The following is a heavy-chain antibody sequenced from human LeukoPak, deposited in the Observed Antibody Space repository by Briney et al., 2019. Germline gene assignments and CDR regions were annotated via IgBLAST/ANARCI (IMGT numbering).Heavy chain of an antibody. J-gene: IGHJ5*02. Sequence: GGFLRLSCAASGFTFGDYYMSWIRQAPGKGLEWVSYISGSGSPIYYEDSVKGRFTISRDNAKNSLYLQMNSLRAEDTAVYYCARMGDSGSVRYFDPWGQGTLITVSS. CDR1: GFTFGDYY. V-gene: IGHV3-11*01. D-gene: IGHD3-10*01. CDR3: ARMGDSGSVRYFDP. CDR2: ISGSGSPI.